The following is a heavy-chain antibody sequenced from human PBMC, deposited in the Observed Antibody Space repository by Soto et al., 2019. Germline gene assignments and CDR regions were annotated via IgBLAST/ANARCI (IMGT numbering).Heavy chain of an antibody. CDR1: DDSINSDKYY. V-gene: IGHV4-39*01. J-gene: IGHJ2*01. Sequence: SETLSLTCSVSDDSINSDKYYWGWIRQPPGKGLEWIGSVYYRGNAYYNPSLQTRVTISVDTSKNQFSLKLSPVTAADTAVYYCARNTIFGVVTNYWYFDLWGRGTLVTVSS. D-gene: IGHD3-3*01. CDR3: ARNTIFGVVTNYWYFDL. CDR2: VYYRGNA.